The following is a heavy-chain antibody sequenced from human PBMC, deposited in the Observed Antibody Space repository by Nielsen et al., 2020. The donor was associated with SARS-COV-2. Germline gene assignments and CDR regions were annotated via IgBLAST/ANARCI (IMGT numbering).Heavy chain of an antibody. Sequence: GGSLRLSCAASGFTFSSYAMSWVRQAPGKGLEWVSAISGSGGSTYYADSVKGRFTISRDNSKNTLYLQMNSLRAEDTAVYYCAKGPTTVTPLWGRTFDYWGQGTLVTVSS. CDR1: GFTFSSYA. V-gene: IGHV3-23*01. CDR3: AKGPTTVTPLWGRTFDY. J-gene: IGHJ4*02. D-gene: IGHD4-17*01. CDR2: ISGSGGST.